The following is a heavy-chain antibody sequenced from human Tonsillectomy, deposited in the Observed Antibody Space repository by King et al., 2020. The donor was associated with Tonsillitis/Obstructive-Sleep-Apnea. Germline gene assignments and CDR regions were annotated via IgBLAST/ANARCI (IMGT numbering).Heavy chain of an antibody. V-gene: IGHV3-21*01. CDR3: ARGHSGTYQRRDGFDI. J-gene: IGHJ3*02. D-gene: IGHD1-26*01. Sequence: QLVESGGGLVKPGGSVRLSCAASGFTFTTYAMNWVRQAPGKGLEWVSSINPASSHIYYGDSVKGRFTVSRANAQNSLYLQMNSLSAEDTAVYYCARGHSGTYQRRDGFDIWGQGTMVTVSS. CDR1: GFTFTTYA. CDR2: INPASSHI.